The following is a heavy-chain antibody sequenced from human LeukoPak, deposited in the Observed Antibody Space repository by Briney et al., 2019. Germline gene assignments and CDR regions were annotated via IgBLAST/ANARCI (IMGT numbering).Heavy chain of an antibody. Sequence: GESLLLSCAASGFSFNYYWMTWVRQAPGKGLEWVANIKQDGSEMYYMDSVKGRFTISRDNAKNSLYLQMNSLTAEDTAVYYCARGTAEITHWGQGILVTVSS. V-gene: IGHV3-7*01. CDR2: IKQDGSEM. CDR3: ARGTAEITH. CDR1: GFSFNYYW. D-gene: IGHD1-1*01. J-gene: IGHJ4*02.